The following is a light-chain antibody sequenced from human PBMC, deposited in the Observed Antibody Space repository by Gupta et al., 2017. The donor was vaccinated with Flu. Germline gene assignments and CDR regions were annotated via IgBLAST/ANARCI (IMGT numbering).Light chain of an antibody. V-gene: IGLV7-43*01. CDR3: LLYYGGVWV. CDR2: GST. CDR1: TGAVTSDFY. Sequence: QPVVTQEPSLTVSPGGTVTLTCASATGAVTSDFYPNWFQQKPGQQPRALIYGSTNKHAWTPARFSCSLLGGKAALTLSGVQPEDEDDYYCLLYYGGVWVFGGGTKLTVL. J-gene: IGLJ3*02.